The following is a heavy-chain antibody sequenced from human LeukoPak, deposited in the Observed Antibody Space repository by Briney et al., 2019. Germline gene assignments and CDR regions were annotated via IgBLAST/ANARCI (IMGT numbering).Heavy chain of an antibody. V-gene: IGHV3-23*01. CDR1: GFTFSGYA. J-gene: IGHJ6*03. D-gene: IGHD3-16*02. CDR3: AKDTIMITFGGVISTYFTNYYYYYMDV. CDR2: ISGSGGST. Sequence: PGGSLRLSCAASGFTFSGYAMSWVRQAPGKGLEWVSGISGSGGSTYSADSVKGRFTISRDNSKNTLYLQMNSLRAEDTAVYYCAKDTIMITFGGVISTYFTNYYYYYMDVWGKGTTVTVSS.